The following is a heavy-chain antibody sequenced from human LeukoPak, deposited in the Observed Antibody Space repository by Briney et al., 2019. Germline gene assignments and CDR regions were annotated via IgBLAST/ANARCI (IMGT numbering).Heavy chain of an antibody. CDR2: ISGGGGTT. CDR3: AKFYDILTGYIDY. V-gene: IGHV3-23*01. J-gene: IGHJ4*02. CDR1: GFTFSGYA. Sequence: GGSLRLSCPASGFTFSGYAMSEVRQSPAKGLDWVSAISGGGGTTYYAYYADSVKGRFTISRDNSKNTLYLLMNSLRAEDTAVYYCAKFYDILTGYIDYWGQGTLVTVSS. D-gene: IGHD3-9*01.